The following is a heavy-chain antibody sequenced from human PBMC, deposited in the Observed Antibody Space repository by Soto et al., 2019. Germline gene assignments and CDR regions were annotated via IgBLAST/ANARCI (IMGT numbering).Heavy chain of an antibody. J-gene: IGHJ3*02. Sequence: SETLSLTCTVSGGSISSYYWSWIRQPPGKGLEWIGYIYYSGSTNYNPSLKSRVTISVDTSKNQFSLKLSSVTAADTAVYYCARGNDYRDAFDIWGQGTMVTVSS. V-gene: IGHV4-59*01. D-gene: IGHD4-17*01. CDR1: GGSISSYY. CDR2: IYYSGST. CDR3: ARGNDYRDAFDI.